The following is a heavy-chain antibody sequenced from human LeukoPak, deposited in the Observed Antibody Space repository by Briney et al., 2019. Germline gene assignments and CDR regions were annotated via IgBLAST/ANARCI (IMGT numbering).Heavy chain of an antibody. J-gene: IGHJ4*02. Sequence: SETLSLTCTVSGGATSSSNYYWAWIRQPPGKGLEWMGSIFYSGTTHYNPSLKSRVTISVDTSKNQFSLKLSSVTAADTAVYYCARLSNYGGHSGDGYWGQGTLVTVSS. CDR1: GGATSSSNYY. CDR2: IFYSGTT. D-gene: IGHD4-23*01. V-gene: IGHV4-39*01. CDR3: ARLSNYGGHSGDGY.